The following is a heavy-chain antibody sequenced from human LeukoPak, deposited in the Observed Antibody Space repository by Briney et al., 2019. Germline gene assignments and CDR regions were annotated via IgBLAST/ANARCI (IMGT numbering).Heavy chain of an antibody. V-gene: IGHV3-23*01. J-gene: IGHJ4*02. D-gene: IGHD4-17*01. Sequence: GGSLRLSCAASGFTFSSYAVSWVRQAPGKGLECVSAISGSGGNTYYAESVKGRFTISRDSSTNTLFLQMVRLCAEDTAVYYCARGPYGDHITEGFDQWGQGTLVTVSS. CDR1: GFTFSSYA. CDR2: ISGSGGNT. CDR3: ARGPYGDHITEGFDQ.